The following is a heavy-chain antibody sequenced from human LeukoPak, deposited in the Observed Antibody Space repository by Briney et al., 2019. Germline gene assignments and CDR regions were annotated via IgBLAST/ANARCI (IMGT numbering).Heavy chain of an antibody. Sequence: GGSLRLSCVVSGFTFSSYSMIWVRQAPGKGLQWVANMKKDGSETKYVDSVKGRFTISRDNTTNSLYLKMNSLRAEDTAVYYCGRHRSGSGTYFIDYWGQGTLVSVSS. V-gene: IGHV3-7*01. D-gene: IGHD3-10*01. CDR1: GFTFSSYS. CDR2: MKKDGSET. J-gene: IGHJ4*02. CDR3: GRHRSGSGTYFIDY.